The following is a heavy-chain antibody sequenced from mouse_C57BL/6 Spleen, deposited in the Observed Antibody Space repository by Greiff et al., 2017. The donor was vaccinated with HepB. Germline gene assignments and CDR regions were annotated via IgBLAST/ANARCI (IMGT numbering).Heavy chain of an antibody. J-gene: IGHJ1*03. V-gene: IGHV5-17*01. CDR1: GFTFSDYG. CDR2: ISSGSSTI. CDR3: ARRDYGSPWYFDV. Sequence: EVKLVESGGGLVKPGGSLKLSCAASGFTFSDYGMHWVRQAPEKGLEWVAYISSGSSTIYYADTVKGRFTISRDNAKNTLFLQMTSLRSEDTAMYYCARRDYGSPWYFDVWGTRTTVTVSS. D-gene: IGHD1-1*01.